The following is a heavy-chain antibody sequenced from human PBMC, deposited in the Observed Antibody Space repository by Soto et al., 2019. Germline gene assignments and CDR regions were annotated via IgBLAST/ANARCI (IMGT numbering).Heavy chain of an antibody. Sequence: QVHLVQSGAEVKKPGASVNVSCKTSGYTFTRNGISWVRQAPGQGLEWMGWISPNSGNTKYAQKLQGRVIMTTATSTSPAYLELRRLTSDDTAVYYCVKDRDSNSWPSRDVWGPGTTVTVSS. CDR2: ISPNSGNT. CDR3: VKDRDSNSWPSRDV. J-gene: IGHJ6*02. CDR1: GYTFTRNG. V-gene: IGHV1-18*01. D-gene: IGHD3-22*01.